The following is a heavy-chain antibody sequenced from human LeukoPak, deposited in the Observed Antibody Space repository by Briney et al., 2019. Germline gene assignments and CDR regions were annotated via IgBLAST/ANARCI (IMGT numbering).Heavy chain of an antibody. D-gene: IGHD2-15*01. CDR1: GGSSSSYY. J-gene: IGHJ4*02. CDR2: IYSSGGT. V-gene: IGHV4-59*08. CDR3: ARGYCTAGSCYSKIFDS. Sequence: SETLSLTCSVSGGSSSSYYWSWIRQPPGKALEWIGYIYSSGGTSYNPSLKSRVTISIDTSKSQFSLKLSSVTAADTAVYYCARGYCTAGSCYSKIFDSWGQGTLVTVSS.